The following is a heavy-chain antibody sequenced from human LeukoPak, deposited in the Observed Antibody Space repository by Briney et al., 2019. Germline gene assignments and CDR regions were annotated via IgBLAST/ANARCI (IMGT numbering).Heavy chain of an antibody. J-gene: IGHJ5*02. V-gene: IGHV4-39*07. CDR2: IYSSGST. CDR1: GVSISSGSNY. Sequence: KPSETLSLTCRVSGVSISSGSNYWGWIRQPPGKTLEWIGSIYSSGSTYYNSSLKSRVIILIDTSKNQFSLKLSSVTAADTAVYYCARDVSGIGRGIAANWFDPWGQGTLVTVSS. D-gene: IGHD6-13*01. CDR3: ARDVSGIGRGIAANWFDP.